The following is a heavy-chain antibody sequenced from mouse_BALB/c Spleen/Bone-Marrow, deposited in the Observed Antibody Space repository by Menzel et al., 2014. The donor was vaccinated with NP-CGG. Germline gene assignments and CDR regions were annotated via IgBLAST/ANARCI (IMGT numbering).Heavy chain of an antibody. CDR1: GYTFTSYW. CDR3: ARWGITLAY. V-gene: IGHV1S81*02. Sequence: QVQLQQSGAELVKPGASVKLSCKASGYTFTSYWMHWVKQRPGQGLEWIGEINPSNGRTNYNEKFKSKATLTVDKSPSTAYMQLSSLTSEDSAVYYCARWGITLAYWGQGTLVTVSA. J-gene: IGHJ3*01. D-gene: IGHD2-4*01. CDR2: INPSNGRT.